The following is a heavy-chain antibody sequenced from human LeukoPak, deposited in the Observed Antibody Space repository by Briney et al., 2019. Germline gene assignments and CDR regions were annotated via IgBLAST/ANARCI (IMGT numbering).Heavy chain of an antibody. CDR2: FHPSSGGV. J-gene: IGHJ4*02. CDR3: AIKRIRGNPFDY. CDR1: AYTFSDYY. V-gene: IGHV1-2*02. Sequence: ASVEVSCKASAYTFSDYYVHWVRQAPGQGLEWMGWFHPSSGGVGYAPKFQGRVIMTSDTSISTAYMHLTRLRSDDTAVYYCAIKRIRGNPFDYWGQGTLVTVSS. D-gene: IGHD2/OR15-2a*01.